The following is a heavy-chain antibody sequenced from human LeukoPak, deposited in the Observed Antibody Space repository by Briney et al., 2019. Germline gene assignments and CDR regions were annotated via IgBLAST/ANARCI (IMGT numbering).Heavy chain of an antibody. V-gene: IGHV3-11*01. Sequence: GGSLRLSCAASGFLFSDYFMSWIRQPPGKGLEWVSYISSSGTTIYYSDSVKRRITTSRDNAKNSLFLQMSSLRAEDTAMYYCGKVYGSGSYSLSHNYYYGMDVWGQGTTVTVSS. J-gene: IGHJ6*02. CDR2: ISSSGTTI. CDR3: GKVYGSGSYSLSHNYYYGMDV. CDR1: GFLFSDYF. D-gene: IGHD3-10*01.